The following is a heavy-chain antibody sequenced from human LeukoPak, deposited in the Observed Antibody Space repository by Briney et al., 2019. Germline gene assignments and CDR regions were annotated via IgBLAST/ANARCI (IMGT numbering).Heavy chain of an antibody. J-gene: IGHJ4*02. D-gene: IGHD3-10*01. Sequence: SVKVSCKASGGTFSSYAISWVRQAPGQGLEWMGGIIPIFGTANYAQKFQGRVTITTDESTSTAYMELSSLRSEDTAVYYCASGGGSMLRGVTPFDYWGQGTLVTVSS. CDR1: GGTFSSYA. CDR3: ASGGGSMLRGVTPFDY. CDR2: IIPIFGTA. V-gene: IGHV1-69*05.